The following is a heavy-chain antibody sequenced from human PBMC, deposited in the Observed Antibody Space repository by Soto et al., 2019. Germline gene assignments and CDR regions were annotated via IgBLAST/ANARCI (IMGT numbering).Heavy chain of an antibody. Sequence: GGSLRLSCAASGFTFSSYWMSWVRQAPGKGLEWVANIKQDGSEKYYVVSVKGRFTISRDNAKNSLYLQMNSLRAEDTAVYYCARERADFWSGYYNWFDPWGQGTLVTVSS. CDR2: IKQDGSEK. J-gene: IGHJ5*02. CDR1: GFTFSSYW. CDR3: ARERADFWSGYYNWFDP. D-gene: IGHD3-3*01. V-gene: IGHV3-7*01.